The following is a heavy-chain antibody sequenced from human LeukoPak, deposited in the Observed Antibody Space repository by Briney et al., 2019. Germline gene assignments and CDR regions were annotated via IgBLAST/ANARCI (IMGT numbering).Heavy chain of an antibody. CDR3: ARGIQMCSGGSCYASYFDY. D-gene: IGHD2-15*01. Sequence: ASVKVSCKASGYTFTSYHIHWVRQAPGQGLEWMGIINPSDGSTSYAQKFQGRVTMTRDTSISTAYMELSRLRSDDTAVYYCARGIQMCSGGSCYASYFDYWGQGTLVTVSS. J-gene: IGHJ4*02. CDR1: GYTFTSYH. V-gene: IGHV1-46*01. CDR2: INPSDGST.